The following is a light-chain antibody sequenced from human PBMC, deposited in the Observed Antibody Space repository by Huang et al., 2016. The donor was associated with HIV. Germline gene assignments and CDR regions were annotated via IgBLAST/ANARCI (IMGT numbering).Light chain of an antibody. V-gene: IGKV1-5*03. CDR3: QYGET. J-gene: IGKJ1*01. CDR1: QNISSW. CDR2: KIS. Sequence: DIQMTQSPSTLSAFVGDRLTTTCRASQNISSWLAWYQQKPGKDPRLLIYKISSLEIGVPSRFSGSGSGTEFTLTISSLQPDDIGTYYCQYGETFGQGSKVEAK.